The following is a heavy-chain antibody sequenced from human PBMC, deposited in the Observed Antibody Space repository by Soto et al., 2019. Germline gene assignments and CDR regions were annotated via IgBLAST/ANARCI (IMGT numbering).Heavy chain of an antibody. CDR1: GDSVSTNSAT. J-gene: IGHJ5*01. V-gene: IGHV6-1*01. D-gene: IGHD2-8*01. CDR2: TYYRSNWYT. Sequence: QIHLQQSGPGLVKPSQTLSLTCAISGDSVSTNSATWAWIRQSPSRGLAWLGRTYYRSNWYTDYAVSVKGPITISPDTSNNQLSLQLNSVTPDDTAVYYCARLIGNSWLDSWGQGTLVTVSS. CDR3: ARLIGNSWLDS.